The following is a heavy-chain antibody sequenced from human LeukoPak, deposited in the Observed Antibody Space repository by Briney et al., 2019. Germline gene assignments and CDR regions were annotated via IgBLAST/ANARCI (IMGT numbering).Heavy chain of an antibody. CDR1: GFTFNTYG. J-gene: IGHJ4*02. D-gene: IGHD3-22*01. CDR2: IWYDGSNK. V-gene: IGHV3-33*01. Sequence: GGSLRLSCAASGFTFNTYGMHWVRQAPGKGLEWVAVIWYDGSNKYYGDSVKGRFTISRDNSKNTLYLQMNSLRAEDTAVHYCARGIDSSGYYIDQWGQGTLVTVSS. CDR3: ARGIDSSGYYIDQ.